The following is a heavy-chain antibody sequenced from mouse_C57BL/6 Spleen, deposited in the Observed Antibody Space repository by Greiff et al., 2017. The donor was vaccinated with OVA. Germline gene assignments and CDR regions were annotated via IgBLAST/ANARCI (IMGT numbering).Heavy chain of an antibody. J-gene: IGHJ4*01. V-gene: IGHV5-12*01. Sequence: EVQLVESGGGLVQPGGSLKLSCAASGFTFSDYYMYWVRQTPEKRLEWVAYISNGGGSTYYPDTVKGRFTISRDNAKNTLYLQMSRLKSEDTAMYYCARRKAYYYAMDYWGQGTSVTVSS. CDR1: GFTFSDYY. D-gene: IGHD3-2*02. CDR2: ISNGGGST. CDR3: ARRKAYYYAMDY.